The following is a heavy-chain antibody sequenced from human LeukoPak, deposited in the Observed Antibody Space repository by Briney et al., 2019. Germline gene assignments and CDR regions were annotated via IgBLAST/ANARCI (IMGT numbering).Heavy chain of an antibody. J-gene: IGHJ6*03. CDR3: ARDARRYDSSHYYYYYYMDV. V-gene: IGHV1-69*05. CDR2: IIPIFGTA. Sequence: GASVKVSCKASGGTFSSYAISWVRQAPGKGLEWMGGIIPIFGTANYAQKFQGRVTITTDESTSTAYMELSSLRSEDTAVYYCARDARRYDSSHYYYYYYMDVWGKGTTVTVSS. CDR1: GGTFSSYA. D-gene: IGHD3-22*01.